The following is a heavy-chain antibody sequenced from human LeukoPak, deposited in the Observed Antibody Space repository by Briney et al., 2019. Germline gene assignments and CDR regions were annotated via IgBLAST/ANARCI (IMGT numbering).Heavy chain of an antibody. CDR3: AKDRSYGAFDI. CDR1: GFAFSSHG. Sequence: PGGSLRLSCAASGFAFSSHGMNWVRQAPGKGLEWVSGISGSGGTTYYPDSVRGRFTISRDNSKNTLYLQMNSLRAADTALYYCAKDRSYGAFDIWGQGTMVTVPS. J-gene: IGHJ3*02. CDR2: ISGSGGTT. V-gene: IGHV3-23*01. D-gene: IGHD4-17*01.